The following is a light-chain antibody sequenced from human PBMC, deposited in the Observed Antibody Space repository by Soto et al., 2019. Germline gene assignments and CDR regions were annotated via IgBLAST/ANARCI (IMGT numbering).Light chain of an antibody. CDR3: AAWDDRLTGYV. CDR1: SSNIGSNT. CDR2: SNN. J-gene: IGLJ1*01. V-gene: IGLV1-44*01. Sequence: QSVLTQPPSASRTPVQGGTISCSGSSSNIGSNTVNWYQQLPGTAPKLLIYSNNQRPSGVPDRFSGSKSGTSASLAISVLQFEDEAAYYCAAWDDRLTGYVFGTGTKVPV.